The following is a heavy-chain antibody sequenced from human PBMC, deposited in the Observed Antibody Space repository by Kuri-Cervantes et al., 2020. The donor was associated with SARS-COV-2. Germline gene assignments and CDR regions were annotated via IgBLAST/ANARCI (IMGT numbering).Heavy chain of an antibody. Sequence: SETLSLTCTVSGGSISSSSYYWGWIRQPPGKGLEWIGSIYYSGSTYYNPSLESRVTISVDTSKNQFSLKLSSVTAADTAVYYCARHANSSSWYGYYYYYGMDVWGQGTMVTVSS. CDR1: GGSISSSSYY. D-gene: IGHD6-13*01. CDR3: ARHANSSSWYGYYYYYGMDV. V-gene: IGHV4-39*01. J-gene: IGHJ6*02. CDR2: IYYSGST.